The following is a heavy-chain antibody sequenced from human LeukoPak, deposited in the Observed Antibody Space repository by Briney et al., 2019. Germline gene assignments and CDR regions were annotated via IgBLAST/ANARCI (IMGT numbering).Heavy chain of an antibody. D-gene: IGHD6-13*01. CDR1: GGSISSYY. CDR2: IYYSEST. CDR3: ARGYIRYSSSWYTKDDAFDI. V-gene: IGHV4-59*08. Sequence: SETLSLTCTVSGGSISSYYWSWLRQPPGKGLEWIGYIYYSESTNYHPSRKSRVTISVDTTKNQFSLKRSSVTAADTAVYYCARGYIRYSSSWYTKDDAFDIWGEGTMVTVSS. J-gene: IGHJ3*02.